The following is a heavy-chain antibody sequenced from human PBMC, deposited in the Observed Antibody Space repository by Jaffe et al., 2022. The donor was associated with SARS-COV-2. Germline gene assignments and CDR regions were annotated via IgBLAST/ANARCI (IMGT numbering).Heavy chain of an antibody. CDR3: ARDGGGYNH. CDR1: GFTFSSYW. J-gene: IGHJ1*01. CDR2: ISSDGSTT. D-gene: IGHD5-12*01. V-gene: IGHV3-74*01. Sequence: EVQLVESGGGLVQPGGSLRLSCAASGFTFSSYWMHWVRQAPGKGLVWVSHISSDGSTTTYADSVKGRFTISRDNPKDTLYLQMNSLRAEDTAVYYCARDGGGYNHWGQGILVTVSS.